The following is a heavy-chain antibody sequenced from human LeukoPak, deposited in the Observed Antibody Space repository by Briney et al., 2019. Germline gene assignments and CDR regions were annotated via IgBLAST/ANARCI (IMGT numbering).Heavy chain of an antibody. J-gene: IGHJ3*02. Sequence: GGSLRLSCAASGFTLKSYSMNGVRQAPGRGLEWVSSISSSSSYIYYADSVKGRFTISRDNAKNSLYLQMNSLRAEDTAVYYCARDQRDDAFDIWGQGTMVTVSS. CDR2: ISSSSSYI. CDR3: ARDQRDDAFDI. CDR1: GFTLKSYS. V-gene: IGHV3-21*01. D-gene: IGHD5-24*01.